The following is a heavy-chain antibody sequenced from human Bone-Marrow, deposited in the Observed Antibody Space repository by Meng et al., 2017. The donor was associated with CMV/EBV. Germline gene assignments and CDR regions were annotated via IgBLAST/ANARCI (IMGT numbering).Heavy chain of an antibody. CDR1: GGSFSDHY. V-gene: IGHV4-34*01. Sequence: SETLSLTCAVYGGSFSDHYWTGIRQPPEKGLEWIAEISDSEFTNYNPSLKSRVTISVDTSKNQFSLKLSSVTAADTAVYYCARRSRFGSGWYVDYWGLGTLVTVS. CDR3: ARRSRFGSGWYVDY. D-gene: IGHD6-19*01. J-gene: IGHJ4*02. CDR2: ISDSEFT.